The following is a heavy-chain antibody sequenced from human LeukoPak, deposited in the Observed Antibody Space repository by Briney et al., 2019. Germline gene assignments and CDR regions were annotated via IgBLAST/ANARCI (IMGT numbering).Heavy chain of an antibody. CDR2: ISSSGSTI. CDR1: GFTFSRYE. CDR3: ASSLLSDFWSGYSLDY. J-gene: IGHJ4*02. D-gene: IGHD3-3*01. V-gene: IGHV3-48*03. Sequence: GGSLRLSRAASGFTFSRYEMNWVRQAPGKGLEWVSYISSSGSTIYYADSVKGRFTISRDNAKNALYLQMNSLRAEDTAVYYCASSLLSDFWSGYSLDYWGQGTLVTVSS.